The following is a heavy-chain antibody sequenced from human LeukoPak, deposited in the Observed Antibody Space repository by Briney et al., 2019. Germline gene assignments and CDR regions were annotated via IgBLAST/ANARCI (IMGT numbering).Heavy chain of an antibody. J-gene: IGHJ4*02. D-gene: IGHD1-26*01. V-gene: IGHV1-8*01. CDR1: GYTFTSYD. CDR2: MNPNSGNT. CDR3: ATSHSWELLYDY. Sequence: ASVKVSCEASGYTFTSYDINWVRQATGQGLEWMGWMNPNSGNTGYAQKFQGRVTMTRNTSISTAYMELSSLRSEDTAVYYCATSHSWELLYDYWGQGTLVTVSS.